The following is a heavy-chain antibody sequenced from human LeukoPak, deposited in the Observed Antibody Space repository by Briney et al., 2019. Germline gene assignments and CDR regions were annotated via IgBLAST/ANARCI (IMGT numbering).Heavy chain of an antibody. CDR1: GFTFTNSW. V-gene: IGHV3-7*01. Sequence: GGSLRLSCAASGFTFTNSWMAWVRQAPGKGVEWVANIKQDGSTKQYVDSLKGRFTISRDNPKNSLYLQMNSLRADDTAVYYCARDTDGSLDYWGQGILVTVAS. CDR2: IKQDGSTK. CDR3: ARDTDGSLDY. D-gene: IGHD1-26*01. J-gene: IGHJ4*02.